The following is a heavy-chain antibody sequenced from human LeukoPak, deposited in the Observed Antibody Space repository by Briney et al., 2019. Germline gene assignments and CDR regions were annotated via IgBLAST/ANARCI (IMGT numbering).Heavy chain of an antibody. Sequence: GGSPRLSCAASGFTFDDYGMSWVRQAPGKGLEWVSGINWNGGSTGYADFVKGRFTISRDNAKNSLYLQMNSLRAEDTALYYCARDTYYYYYYMDVWGKGTTVTVSS. CDR1: GFTFDDYG. CDR2: INWNGGST. CDR3: ARDTYYYYYYMDV. V-gene: IGHV3-20*04. J-gene: IGHJ6*03.